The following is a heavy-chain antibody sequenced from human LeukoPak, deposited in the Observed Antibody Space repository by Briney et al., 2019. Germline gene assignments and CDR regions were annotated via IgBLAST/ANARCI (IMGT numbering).Heavy chain of an antibody. CDR1: GGSISSGSYY. CDR2: IYTSGST. Sequence: MTSETLPLTCTVSGGSISSGSYYWSWIRQPAGKGLEWIGRIYTSGSTNYNPSLKSRVTISVDTSKNQFSLKLSSVTAADTAAYYCARDPFLDPWGQGTLVTVSS. J-gene: IGHJ5*02. CDR3: ARDPFLDP. D-gene: IGHD2/OR15-2a*01. V-gene: IGHV4-61*02.